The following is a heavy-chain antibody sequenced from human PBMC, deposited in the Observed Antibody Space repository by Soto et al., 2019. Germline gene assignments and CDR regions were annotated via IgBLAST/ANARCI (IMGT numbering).Heavy chain of an antibody. CDR2: IIPIFGTA. CDR3: ARSSGGITPYNWFGP. V-gene: IGHV1-69*13. J-gene: IGHJ5*02. CDR1: GGTFSSYA. D-gene: IGHD3-16*01. Sequence: SVKVSCKASGGTFSSYAISWVRQAPGQGLEWMGGIIPIFGTANYAQKFQGRVTITADESTSTAYMELSSMRSEDTAVYYCARSSGGITPYNWFGPWGQGTLVTVSS.